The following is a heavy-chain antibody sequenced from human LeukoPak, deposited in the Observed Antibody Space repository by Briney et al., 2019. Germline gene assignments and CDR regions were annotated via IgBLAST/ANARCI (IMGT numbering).Heavy chain of an antibody. CDR1: GGSFSGYY. D-gene: IGHD3-22*01. CDR2: INHSGST. CDR3: ARVGYYDSSGYYYRFLDP. V-gene: IGHV4-34*01. Sequence: SETLSLTRAVYGGSFSGYYWSWIRQPPGKGLEWIGEINHSGSTNYNPSLKSRVTISVDTSKNQFSLKLSSVTAADTAVYYCARVGYYDSSGYYYRFLDPWGQGTLVTVSS. J-gene: IGHJ5*02.